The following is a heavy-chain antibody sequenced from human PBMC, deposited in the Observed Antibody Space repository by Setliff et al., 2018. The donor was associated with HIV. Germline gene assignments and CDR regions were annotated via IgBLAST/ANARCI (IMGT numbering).Heavy chain of an antibody. CDR3: ARGREQQMVRRGEFYFDS. CDR1: GGSISSGSYY. CDR2: IYTSGST. V-gene: IGHV4-61*02. D-gene: IGHD2-8*01. J-gene: IGHJ4*02. Sequence: SETLSLTCTVSGGSISSGSYYWNWIRQPAGKGLEWIGRIYTSGSTNYNPSLKSRVTISVDTSRNQFSLNLSSMTAADTAVYYCARGREQQMVRRGEFYFDSWGQGTLVTVSS.